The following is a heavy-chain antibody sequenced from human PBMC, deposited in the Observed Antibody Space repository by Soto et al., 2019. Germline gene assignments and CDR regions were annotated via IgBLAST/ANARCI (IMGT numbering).Heavy chain of an antibody. Sequence: PSETLSLTCTVSGGSISSSSYYWAWIRQPPGKGLEWIGEINHSGSTNYNPSLKSRVTISVDTSKNQFSLKLTSVTAADTAVYYCARDKITGLFDYWGQGTLVTVS. CDR3: ARDKITGLFDY. J-gene: IGHJ4*02. V-gene: IGHV4-39*02. D-gene: IGHD2-8*02. CDR2: INHSGST. CDR1: GGSISSSSYY.